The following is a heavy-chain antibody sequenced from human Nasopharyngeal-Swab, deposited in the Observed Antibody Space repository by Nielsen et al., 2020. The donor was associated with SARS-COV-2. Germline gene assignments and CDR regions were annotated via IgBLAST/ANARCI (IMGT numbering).Heavy chain of an antibody. D-gene: IGHD3-10*01. CDR2: ISGSGGST. J-gene: IGHJ4*02. V-gene: IGHV3-23*01. CDR3: AKGGPSEVAGEYFDY. CDR1: GFTFSSYA. Sequence: GGSLRLSCAASGFTFSSYAMSWVRQASGKGLEWVSAISGSGGSTYYADSVKGRFTISRDNSKNTLYLQMNSLRAEDTAVYYCAKGGPSEVAGEYFDYWGQGTLVTVSS.